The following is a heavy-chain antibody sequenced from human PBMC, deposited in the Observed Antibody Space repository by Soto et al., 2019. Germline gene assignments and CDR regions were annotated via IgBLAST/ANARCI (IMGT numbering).Heavy chain of an antibody. D-gene: IGHD3-9*01. V-gene: IGHV2-5*02. CDR1: GISLTNSGVG. J-gene: IGHJ6*02. Sequence: QITLTESGPTLVKPTQTLTLTCTFSGISLTNSGVGVSWIRQLPGKALEWLAVIYWDDAKHFSPSQKSRLTITKDTSKNQVVLTMTNMDSVDTATYFCAQMDFDLYGMDVWGQGTTVIVSS. CDR2: IYWDDAK. CDR3: AQMDFDLYGMDV.